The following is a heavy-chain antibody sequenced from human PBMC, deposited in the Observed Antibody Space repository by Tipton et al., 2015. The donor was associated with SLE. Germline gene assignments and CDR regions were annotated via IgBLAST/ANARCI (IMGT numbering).Heavy chain of an antibody. J-gene: IGHJ4*02. V-gene: IGHV3-9*01. CDR3: AKDGVCSSTSCYYYFDY. Sequence: SLRLSCAASGFTFDDYAMHWVRQAPGKGLEWVSGISWNSGSISYADSVQGRFTISRDNAKNSLYLQMNSLRPEDTALYYCAKDGVCSSTSCYYYFDYWGQGTLVTVSS. CDR1: GFTFDDYA. CDR2: ISWNSGSI. D-gene: IGHD2-2*01.